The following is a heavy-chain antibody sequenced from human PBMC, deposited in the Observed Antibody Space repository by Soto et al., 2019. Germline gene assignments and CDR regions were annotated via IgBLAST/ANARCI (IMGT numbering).Heavy chain of an antibody. CDR1: GFTFRSFT. V-gene: IGHV3-21*01. D-gene: IGHD6-13*01. Sequence: GGSLRLSCAASGFTFRSFTVNWVRQAPGKGLEWVSTISSNSAYIYYTDALRGRFTISRDNAKNSLHLQMNSLRAEDTAVYYCTRDASRDSSARGWFDPWGPGTLVTVSS. J-gene: IGHJ5*02. CDR3: TRDASRDSSARGWFDP. CDR2: ISSNSAYI.